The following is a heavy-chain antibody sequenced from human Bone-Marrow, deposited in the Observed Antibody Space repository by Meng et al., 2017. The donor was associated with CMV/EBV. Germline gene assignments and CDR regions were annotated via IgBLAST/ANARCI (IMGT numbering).Heavy chain of an antibody. CDR2: IYWNDDK. V-gene: IGHV2-5*01. Sequence: CTFSGFSLNSSGVGVGWIRQPPGKALEWLTLIYWNDDKRYSPSLKTGLTITKDTSNNRVVLTMTSMDPVDTATYYCARKHDYNDFFGYWGQGTLVTVSS. D-gene: IGHD3-3*01. CDR1: GFSLNSSGVG. J-gene: IGHJ4*02. CDR3: ARKHDYNDFFGY.